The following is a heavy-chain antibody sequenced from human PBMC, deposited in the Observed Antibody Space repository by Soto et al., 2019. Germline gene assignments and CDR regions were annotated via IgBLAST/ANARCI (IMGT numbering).Heavy chain of an antibody. CDR2: IIPIFGTT. V-gene: IGHV1-69*13. CDR3: ARLHSRGTYGMDI. D-gene: IGHD4-4*01. Sequence: GASVKVSCKASGGSFTYSLSWVRQAPGQGLEWMGGIIPIFGTTHYAQKFQGRVTITADESTKTAHMELSTLRSEDAAVYYCARLHSRGTYGMDIWGQGTTVTVSS. CDR1: GGSFTYS. J-gene: IGHJ6*02.